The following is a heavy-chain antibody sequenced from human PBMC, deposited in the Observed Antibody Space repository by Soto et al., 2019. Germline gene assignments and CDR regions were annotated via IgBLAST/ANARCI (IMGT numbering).Heavy chain of an antibody. CDR2: ISAYNGNT. J-gene: IGHJ4*02. CDR3: ARDVWDYDILAGYYRLDY. V-gene: IGHV1-18*01. D-gene: IGHD3-9*01. Sequence: QVQLVQSGAEVKKPGASVKVSCKASGYTFTSYGISWVRQAPGQGLEWMGWISAYNGNTNYAQKLQGRVTITTDTSTSTAYMELRSLRSDDTAVYYCARDVWDYDILAGYYRLDYWGQGTLVTVSS. CDR1: GYTFTSYG.